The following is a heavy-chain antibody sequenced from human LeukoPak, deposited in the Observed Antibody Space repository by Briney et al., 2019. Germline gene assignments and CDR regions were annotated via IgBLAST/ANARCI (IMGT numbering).Heavy chain of an antibody. V-gene: IGHV1-2*02. D-gene: IGHD5-12*01. CDR3: ATIGYDHYFDY. J-gene: IGHJ4*02. CDR2: INPNSGGT. Sequence: ASVKVSCKASGYTFTGYYMHWVRQAPGQGLEWMGWINPNSGGTNYAQTFQGRVTMTRDTSITPAYLELSRLRSDDTAVYYCATIGYDHYFDYWGQGTLVTVSS. CDR1: GYTFTGYY.